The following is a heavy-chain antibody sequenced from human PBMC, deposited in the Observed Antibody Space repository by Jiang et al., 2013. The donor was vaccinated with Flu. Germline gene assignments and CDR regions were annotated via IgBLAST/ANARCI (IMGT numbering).Heavy chain of an antibody. CDR3: TSGYSYFFEN. D-gene: IGHD5-12*01. J-gene: IGHJ4*02. V-gene: IGHV1-18*01. CDR1: GYTSSNYG. Sequence: GAEVKKPGASVKVSCKASGYTSSNYGVSWVRQAPGQGLEWMGYISANNGHTNYAQKVQGRVTMTTETSTSTAYMELRSLRSDDTAVYYCTSGYSYFFENWGQGTLVTVSS. CDR2: ISANNGHT.